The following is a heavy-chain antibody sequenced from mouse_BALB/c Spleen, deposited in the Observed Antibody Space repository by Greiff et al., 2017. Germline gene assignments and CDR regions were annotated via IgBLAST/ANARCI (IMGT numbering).Heavy chain of an antibody. V-gene: IGHV14-3*02. CDR1: GFNIKDTY. CDR2: IDPANGNT. D-gene: IGHD1-1*01. Sequence: VQLQQSGAELVKPGASVKLSCTASGFNIKDTYMPWVKQRPEQGLEWIGRIDPANGNTKYDPKFQGKATITADTSSNTAYLQLSSLTSEDTAVYYCASPITTVEGPYYIDYWGQGTTLTVSS. J-gene: IGHJ2*01. CDR3: ASPITTVEGPYYIDY.